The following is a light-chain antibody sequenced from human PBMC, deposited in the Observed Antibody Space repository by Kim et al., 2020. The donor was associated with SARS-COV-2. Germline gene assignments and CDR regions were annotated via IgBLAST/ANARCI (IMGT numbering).Light chain of an antibody. V-gene: IGLV3-25*03. CDR3: QSADSSGTYYV. J-gene: IGLJ1*01. CDR2: KDS. Sequence: PGQTARITCSGDALPKQYAYWYQQKPGQAPVLVIYKDSERPSGIPERFSGSRSGTTVTLTISGVQAEDEADYYCQSADSSGTYYVFGTGTKVTVL. CDR1: ALPKQY.